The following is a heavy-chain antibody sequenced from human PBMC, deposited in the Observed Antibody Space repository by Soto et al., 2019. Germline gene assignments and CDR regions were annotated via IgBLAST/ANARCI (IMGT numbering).Heavy chain of an antibody. V-gene: IGHV1-69*12. CDR2: IIPIVGTA. J-gene: IGHJ4*02. D-gene: IGHD7-27*01. CDR3: SRGQTGGWWGYDFAY. Sequence: QVQLVQSGAEVKKPGSSVKVSCKASGGTFSSYAIDWVRQAPGQGLEWMGGIIPIVGTADYAQKFQGRVTITADESTRAAYMELSSLRSEDTAVFCCSRGQTGGWWGYDFAYWGQGTRVTVSS. CDR1: GGTFSSYA.